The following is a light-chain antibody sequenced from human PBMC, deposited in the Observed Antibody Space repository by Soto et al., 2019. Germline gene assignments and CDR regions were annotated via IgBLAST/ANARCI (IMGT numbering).Light chain of an antibody. J-gene: IGKJ4*01. CDR2: DAS. V-gene: IGKV3-20*01. CDR1: QSVRSNA. Sequence: EIVLTKSPDTLYFSPGERATLSCSARQSVRSNALAWYPQRPGQAPRFLIYDASSRATGIPHRFSGSRSGTDFTLTISRLEPEDFAVYDCQQYGSTPLTFGGGTKADIK. CDR3: QQYGSTPLT.